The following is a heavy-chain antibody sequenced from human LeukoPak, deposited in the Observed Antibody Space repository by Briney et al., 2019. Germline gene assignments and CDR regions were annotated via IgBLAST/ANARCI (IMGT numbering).Heavy chain of an antibody. CDR2: IWYDGSNK. CDR3: AREGWDGAIDYYYMDV. CDR1: GFTFRNYG. Sequence: GGSLRLSCAASGFTFRNYGMHWVRQAPGKGLEWVAVIWYDGSNKYYADSVKGRFTISRDNSKNTLYLQMNSLRAEDTAVYYCAREGWDGAIDYYYMDVWGKGTTVTVSS. V-gene: IGHV3-33*08. J-gene: IGHJ6*03. D-gene: IGHD1-26*01.